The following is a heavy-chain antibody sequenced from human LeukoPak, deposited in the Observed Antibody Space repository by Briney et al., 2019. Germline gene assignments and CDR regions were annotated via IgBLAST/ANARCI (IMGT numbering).Heavy chain of an antibody. Sequence: NPGGSLSLSRAVSVFTFCDYYTRCIRQAPGKGLEWVSYISSSSSYTNYADSVKGRFTISRDNAKNSLYLQMNSLRAEDTAVYYCARDLVADYGGNPDLAFDIWGQGTMVTVSS. J-gene: IGHJ3*02. CDR1: VFTFCDYY. D-gene: IGHD4-23*01. V-gene: IGHV3-11*05. CDR2: ISSSSSYT. CDR3: ARDLVADYGGNPDLAFDI.